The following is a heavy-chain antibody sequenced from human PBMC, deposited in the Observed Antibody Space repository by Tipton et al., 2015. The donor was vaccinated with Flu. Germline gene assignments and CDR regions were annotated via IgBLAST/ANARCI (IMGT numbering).Heavy chain of an antibody. Sequence: QLVQSGGGLIQPGGSLRFSCAASGFTVSSNYMSWVRQAPGKGLEWVSVIYSGGSTYCADSVKGRFTISRDNSKNTLYLQMNSLRAEDTAVYYCARVEAYSRCLGYWGQGTLVIVSS. V-gene: IGHV3-53*01. D-gene: IGHD5-18*01. CDR1: GFTVSSNY. CDR2: IYSGGST. CDR3: ARVEAYSRCLGY. J-gene: IGHJ4*02.